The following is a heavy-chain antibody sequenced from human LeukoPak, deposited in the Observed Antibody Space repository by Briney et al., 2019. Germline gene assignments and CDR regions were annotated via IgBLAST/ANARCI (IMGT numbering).Heavy chain of an antibody. CDR1: GFTFDSYS. Sequence: GGSLRLSCAASGFTFDSYSMNWVRQAPGKGLEWVSYISGRSSTIYYADSVKGRFTISRDNAKGSLYLQMNSLRADDTAVYYCARGRMRYYFDFWGQGSLVTVSS. D-gene: IGHD2-8*01. CDR3: ARGRMRYYFDF. J-gene: IGHJ4*02. CDR2: ISGRSSTI. V-gene: IGHV3-48*01.